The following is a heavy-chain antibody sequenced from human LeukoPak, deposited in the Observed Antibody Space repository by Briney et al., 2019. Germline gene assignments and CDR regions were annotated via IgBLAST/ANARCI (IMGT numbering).Heavy chain of an antibody. J-gene: IGHJ4*02. CDR2: IAYDGSHK. CDR1: GFIFSTYG. V-gene: IGHV3-30*03. Sequence: GGSLRLSCAASGFIFSTYGLHWVRQAPGKGLEWVAVIAYDGSHKYYADSVEGRITISRDNSKNTLYLQMNSLRAEDTAVYYCARDSGSAYYGVDFWGQGTLVTVSS. D-gene: IGHD3-3*01. CDR3: ARDSGSAYYGVDF.